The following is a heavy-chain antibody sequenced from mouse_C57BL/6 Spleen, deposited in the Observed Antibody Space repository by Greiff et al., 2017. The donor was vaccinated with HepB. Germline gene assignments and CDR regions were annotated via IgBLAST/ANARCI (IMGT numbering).Heavy chain of an antibody. Sequence: VQLQQSGAELVRPGTSVKVSCKASGYAFTNYLIEWVKQRPGQGLEWIGVINPGSGGTNYNEKFKGKATLTADKSSSTAYMQLSSLTSEDSAVYFCARYDYGNFDYWGQGTTLTVSS. J-gene: IGHJ2*01. CDR1: GYAFTNYL. CDR3: ARYDYGNFDY. CDR2: INPGSGGT. V-gene: IGHV1-54*01. D-gene: IGHD2-4*01.